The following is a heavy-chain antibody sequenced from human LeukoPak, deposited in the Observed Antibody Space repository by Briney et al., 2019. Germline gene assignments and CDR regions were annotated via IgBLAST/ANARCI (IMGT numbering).Heavy chain of an antibody. CDR1: GGSFSGFY. V-gene: IGHV4-34*01. Sequence: SETLSLTCAVYGGSFSGFYWSWIRQPPGKGLEWIGEISHSGGTKYNPSLKSRVTISVDTSKNQFSLKLSSVTAADTAVYYCARESHSSSPYYYYYYMDVWGKGTTVTVSS. D-gene: IGHD6-6*01. J-gene: IGHJ6*03. CDR3: ARESHSSSPYYYYYYMDV. CDR2: ISHSGGT.